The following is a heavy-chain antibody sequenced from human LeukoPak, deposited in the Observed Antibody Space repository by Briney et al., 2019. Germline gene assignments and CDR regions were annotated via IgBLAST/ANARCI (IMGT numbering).Heavy chain of an antibody. CDR1: GYTFTSYD. CDR3: ARDLFGYGMDV. CDR2: MNPNSGNT. D-gene: IGHD3-3*01. J-gene: IGHJ6*02. V-gene: IGHV1-8*01. Sequence: GESLKVSCKASGYTFTSYDINWVRQATGQGLEWMGWMNPNSGNTGYAQKFQGRVTMTRNTSISTAYMELSSLRSEDTAVYYCARDLFGYGMDVWGQGTTVTVSS.